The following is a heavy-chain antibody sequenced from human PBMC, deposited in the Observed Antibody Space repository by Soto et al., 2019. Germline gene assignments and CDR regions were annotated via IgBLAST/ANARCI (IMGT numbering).Heavy chain of an antibody. Sequence: QVQLQQWGAGPLRPLETLSLTCGVSGGSFSGYYWAWIRQSPGKGLEWIGEINDRGSINYNPSLKSVVSISVDTSKNHYSLKRRAVTAAATAVYYCARESHDILTGPPWVWYFDLWGRGTLVTVSS. D-gene: IGHD3-9*01. J-gene: IGHJ2*01. V-gene: IGHV4-34*01. CDR2: INDRGSI. CDR3: ARESHDILTGPPWVWYFDL. CDR1: GGSFSGYY.